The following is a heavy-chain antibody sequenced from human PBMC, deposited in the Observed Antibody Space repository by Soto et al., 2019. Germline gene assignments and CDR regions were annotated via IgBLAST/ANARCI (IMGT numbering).Heavy chain of an antibody. CDR1: GGTFSSYA. D-gene: IGHD6-19*01. CDR2: IIPIFGTA. V-gene: IGHV1-69*13. Sequence: ASEKVSCKASGGTFSSYAISWVRQAPGQGLEWMGGIIPIFGTANYAQKFQGRVTITADESTSTAYMELSSLRSEDTAVYYCARDLTRSIAVAGPGFPGGMDVWGQGTTVTVSS. J-gene: IGHJ6*02. CDR3: ARDLTRSIAVAGPGFPGGMDV.